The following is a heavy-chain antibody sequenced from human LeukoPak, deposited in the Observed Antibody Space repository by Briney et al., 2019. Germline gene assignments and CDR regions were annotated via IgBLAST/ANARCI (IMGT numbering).Heavy chain of an antibody. CDR2: IKQGGGAE. CDR3: ARDYGGNSDYFDY. V-gene: IGHV3-7*04. Sequence: GGSLRLSCEASGFTFSNYWMTWVRQAPGKGLEGVASIKQGGGAEYYVDSVKGRFTISRDNAKHSLYLQMSSLRVEDTAVYFCARDYGGNSDYFDYWGQGTLVTVSS. CDR1: GFTFSNYW. D-gene: IGHD4-23*01. J-gene: IGHJ4*02.